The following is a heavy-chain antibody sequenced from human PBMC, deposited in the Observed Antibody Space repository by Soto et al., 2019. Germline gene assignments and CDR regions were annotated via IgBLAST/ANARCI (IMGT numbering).Heavy chain of an antibody. CDR1: CGSISSLY. CDR2: IYYSGST. Sequence: SETLSLTCTVLCGSISSLYWSWIRQPPGKGLEWIGYIYYSGSTNYNPSLKSRVTISVDTSKNQFSLKLSSVTAADTAVYYCARGSYGGLFDYWGQGTLVTVSS. CDR3: ARGSYGGLFDY. J-gene: IGHJ4*02. V-gene: IGHV4-59*11. D-gene: IGHD4-17*01.